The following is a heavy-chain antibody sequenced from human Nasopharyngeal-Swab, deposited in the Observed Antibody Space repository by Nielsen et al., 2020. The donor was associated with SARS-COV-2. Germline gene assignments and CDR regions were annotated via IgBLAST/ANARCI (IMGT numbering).Heavy chain of an antibody. CDR1: GGSFSGYY. Sequence: SETLSLTCAVYGGSFSGYYWSWIRQPPGKGLEWIGEINHSGSTNYNPSLKSRVTISVDTSKNQFSLKLSSVTAADTAVYYCARDGLQPPFDYWGQGTLVTVSS. J-gene: IGHJ4*02. V-gene: IGHV4-34*01. CDR2: INHSGST. CDR3: ARDGLQPPFDY.